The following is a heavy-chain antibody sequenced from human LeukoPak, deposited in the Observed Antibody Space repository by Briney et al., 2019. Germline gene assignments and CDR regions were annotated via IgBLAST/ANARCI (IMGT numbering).Heavy chain of an antibody. CDR3: LGAVLRFLEWSLPKDY. J-gene: IGHJ4*02. CDR1: GYTFTGYY. V-gene: IGHV1-2*02. CDR2: INPNSGGT. Sequence: ASVKVSCEASGYTFTGYYMHWVRQAPGQGLEWMGWINPNSGGTNYAQKFQGRVTMTRDTSISTAYMELSRLRSDDTAVYYCLGAVLRFLEWSLPKDYWGQGTLVTVSS. D-gene: IGHD3-3*01.